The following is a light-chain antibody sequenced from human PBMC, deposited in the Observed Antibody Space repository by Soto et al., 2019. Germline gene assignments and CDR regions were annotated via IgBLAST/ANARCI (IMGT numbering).Light chain of an antibody. CDR2: SNT. CDR1: SSDIGAGYD. CDR3: QSFDINVLALI. J-gene: IGLJ2*01. Sequence: QSVLTQPPSVSGAPGQRVTISCTGSSSDIGAGYDVHWYQQLPETAPKLLIYSNTNRPSGVPDRFSASKSGTSAFLAITGLRAEDEADYYCQSFDINVLALIFGVGTKLTDL. V-gene: IGLV1-40*01.